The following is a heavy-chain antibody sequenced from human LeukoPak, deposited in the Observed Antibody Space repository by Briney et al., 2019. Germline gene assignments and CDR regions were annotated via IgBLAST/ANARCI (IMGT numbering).Heavy chain of an antibody. CDR1: GGSISSYY. CDR3: AREPTQPSRWFDP. V-gene: IGHV4-4*07. Sequence: ASETLSLTCTVSGGSISSYYWSWIRQPAGKGLEWIGRIYTSGSTNYNPSLKSRVTMPIDTSKNQFSLNLTSVTAADTAVYYCAREPTQPSRWFDPWGQGTLVTVSS. J-gene: IGHJ5*02. CDR2: IYTSGST. D-gene: IGHD6-13*01.